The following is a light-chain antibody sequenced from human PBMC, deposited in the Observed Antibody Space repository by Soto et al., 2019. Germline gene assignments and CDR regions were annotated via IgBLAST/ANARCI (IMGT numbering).Light chain of an antibody. J-gene: IGLJ1*01. CDR3: CSYASSTSYV. CDR2: DVG. V-gene: IGLV2-11*01. CDR1: SSDFGGYNY. Sequence: QSVLTQPRSVSGSPGQSVTISCTGTSSDFGGYNYVSWYQQHPGKAPKLMIYDVGKRPSGVPDRFSGSKSGTTASLTISGLQAEDEADYYCCSYASSTSYVFGTGTKVTVL.